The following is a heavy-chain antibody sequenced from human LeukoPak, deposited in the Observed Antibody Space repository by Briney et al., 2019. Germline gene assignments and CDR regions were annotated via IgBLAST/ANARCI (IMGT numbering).Heavy chain of an antibody. CDR2: ISTTGST. CDR1: GGSMNNFY. CDR3: ARASYCSGTKCHNLAWFGH. V-gene: IGHV4-4*07. Sequence: SETLSLTCGVSGGSMNNFYWSWIRQPAGKGLEWIGRISTTGSTKFNPSLKSRVTLLVDTSKNQFTLKLASVIAADTAVYYCARASYCSGTKCHNLAWFGHWGQGTPVTVSS. J-gene: IGHJ5*02. D-gene: IGHD2-2*01.